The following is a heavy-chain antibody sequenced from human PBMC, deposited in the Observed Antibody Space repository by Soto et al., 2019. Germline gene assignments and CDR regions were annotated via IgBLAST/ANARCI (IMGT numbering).Heavy chain of an antibody. CDR3: ARQAGLSSGWYPNYYYYYYMDV. J-gene: IGHJ6*03. Sequence: ASVKVSCKASGYTFTSYDINWVRQATGQGLEWMGWMNPNSGNTGYAQKFQGRVTMTRNTSISTANMELSSLRSEDTAVYYCARQAGLSSGWYPNYYYYYYMDVWGKGTTVTVSS. CDR1: GYTFTSYD. D-gene: IGHD6-19*01. V-gene: IGHV1-8*01. CDR2: MNPNSGNT.